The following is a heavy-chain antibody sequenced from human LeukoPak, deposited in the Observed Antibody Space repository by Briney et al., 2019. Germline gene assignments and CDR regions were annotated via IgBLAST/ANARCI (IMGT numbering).Heavy chain of an antibody. CDR1: GFTFSSYW. CDR2: IKQDGSEK. J-gene: IGHJ6*03. V-gene: IGHV3-7*01. D-gene: IGHD3-10*01. CDR3: ARRKATMVRGVIIGSYYYYMDV. Sequence: PGGSLRHSCAASGFTFSSYWMSWVRQAPGQGLEWVANIKQDGSEKYYVDSVKGRFTISRDNAKNSLYLQMNSLRAEDTAVDYCARRKATMVRGVIIGSYYYYMDVWGKGTTVTISS.